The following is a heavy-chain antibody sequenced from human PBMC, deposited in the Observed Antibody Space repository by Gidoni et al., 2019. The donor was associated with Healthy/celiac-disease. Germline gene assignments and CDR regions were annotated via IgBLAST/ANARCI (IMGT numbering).Heavy chain of an antibody. CDR1: GFTFSSYS. Sequence: EVQLVESGGGLVKPGGSLRLSCAASGFTFSSYSMNWVRQAPGKGLEWVSSISSSSSYIDYADSVKGRFTISRDNAKNSLYLQMNSLRAEDTAVYYCARAMPPFGVVIINGMDVWGQGTTVTVSS. CDR3: ARAMPPFGVVIINGMDV. D-gene: IGHD3-3*01. V-gene: IGHV3-21*01. J-gene: IGHJ6*02. CDR2: ISSSSSYI.